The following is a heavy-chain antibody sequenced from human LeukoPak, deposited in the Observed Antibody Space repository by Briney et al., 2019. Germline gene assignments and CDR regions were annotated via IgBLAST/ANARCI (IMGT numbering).Heavy chain of an antibody. CDR2: IKQDGSEK. Sequence: PGGSLRLSCAASGFTFSSYSMNWVRQAPGKGLEWVANIKQDGSEKYYVDSVKGRFTISRDNAKNSLYLQMNSLRAEDTAVYYCARGRIAVAGSDYWGQGTLVTVSS. CDR1: GFTFSSYS. J-gene: IGHJ4*02. D-gene: IGHD6-19*01. V-gene: IGHV3-7*01. CDR3: ARGRIAVAGSDY.